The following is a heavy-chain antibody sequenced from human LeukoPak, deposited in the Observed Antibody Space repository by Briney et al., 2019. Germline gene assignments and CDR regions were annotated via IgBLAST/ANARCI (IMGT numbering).Heavy chain of an antibody. J-gene: IGHJ4*02. CDR2: INYSGST. D-gene: IGHD6-19*01. CDR3: ASGIDARSDSSD. V-gene: IGHV4-39*02. CDR1: GDSITTRTYY. Sequence: SETLSLTCSVSGDSITTRTYYWGWVRPSPGKGREWIGSINYSGSTYYNPSLKSRVTMSVDIYKNHFSLELTSVTAADTAVYYCASGIDARSDSSDWGQGTLVTVSS.